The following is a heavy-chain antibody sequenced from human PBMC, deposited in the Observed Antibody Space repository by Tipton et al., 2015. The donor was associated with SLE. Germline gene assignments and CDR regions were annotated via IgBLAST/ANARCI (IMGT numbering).Heavy chain of an antibody. CDR1: GGSISSGTYY. D-gene: IGHD2-2*01. J-gene: IGHJ4*02. V-gene: IGHV4-61*02. CDR3: ARVRCSSTSCYYFDY. Sequence: LRLSCTVSGGSISSGTYYWSWIRQPAGKGLEWIGRIYPSGNTNYNPSLKSRVTISVDTSKNQFSLKLRSVTAADTAVYYCARVRCSSTSCYYFDYWGQGTLVTVSS. CDR2: IYPSGNT.